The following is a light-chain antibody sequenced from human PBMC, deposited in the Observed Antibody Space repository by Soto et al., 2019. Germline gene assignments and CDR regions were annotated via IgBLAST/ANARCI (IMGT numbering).Light chain of an antibody. CDR1: SSDVGSYDL. J-gene: IGLJ2*01. Sequence: QSALTQPASVSGSPGQSITISCTGTSSDVGSYDLVSWYQQHPGKAPKLIIFEDNRRPSGVSNRFSGSKSGNTASLTVSGLPAEDEADYYCCSYAGSSTPVVFGGGTQLTVL. CDR3: CSYAGSSTPVV. V-gene: IGLV2-23*01. CDR2: EDN.